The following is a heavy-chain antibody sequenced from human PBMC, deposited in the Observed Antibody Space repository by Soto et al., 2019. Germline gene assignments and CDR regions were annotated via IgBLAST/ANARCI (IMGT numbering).Heavy chain of an antibody. Sequence: EVLLLESGGGLVQPGGSLRLSCEASGFSFSSFAMNWVRQAPGKGLEWVSAIGDSGASTYYADSVKGRFTISRDNSRNPLYLQLNSMRAGDTAVYYCAKGVELDVWGNGTTVTVSS. J-gene: IGHJ6*04. V-gene: IGHV3-23*01. CDR3: AKGVELDV. CDR1: GFSFSSFA. CDR2: IGDSGAST. D-gene: IGHD1-26*01.